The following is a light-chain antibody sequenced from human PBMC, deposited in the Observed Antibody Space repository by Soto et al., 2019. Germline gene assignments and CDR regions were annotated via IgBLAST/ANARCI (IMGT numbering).Light chain of an antibody. J-gene: IGKJ4*01. V-gene: IGKV1-5*03. Sequence: DIRMTQSPSTLSASVGDRATTTCRASQSISSGWAWYQQKPGKAPKLLIYEASSLKSGVPSRFSGSGSATEFTLTISSLQPDDFATYYCEDYSSSSGLTFGGGTKVDIK. CDR2: EAS. CDR1: QSISSG. CDR3: EDYSSSSGLT.